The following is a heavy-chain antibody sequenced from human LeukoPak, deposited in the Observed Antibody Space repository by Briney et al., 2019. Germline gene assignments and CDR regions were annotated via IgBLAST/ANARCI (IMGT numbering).Heavy chain of an antibody. CDR3: ARDMAGYSSGWLGSYYYYGMDV. V-gene: IGHV3-21*01. Sequence: GGALRLSCAASGFTFSSYSMNWVRQAPGKGLEWVSSISSSSSYIYYAHSVKGRFTISRDNAKNSLYLQMNSLRAEDTAVYYCARDMAGYSSGWLGSYYYYGMDVWGQGTTVTVSS. CDR1: GFTFSSYS. J-gene: IGHJ6*02. D-gene: IGHD6-19*01. CDR2: ISSSSSYI.